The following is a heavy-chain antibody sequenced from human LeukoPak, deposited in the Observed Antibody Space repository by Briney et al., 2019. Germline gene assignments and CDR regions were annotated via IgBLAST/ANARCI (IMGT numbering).Heavy chain of an antibody. Sequence: PGGSLRLSCAASGFTFANHAMSWVRQAPGKGLEWVSSISGSAGGTFYADSVKGRFTISRDNAKNTLSLQMDSLGTEDTAVYYCARELGVGVIGDAFDMWGQGTMVTVSS. V-gene: IGHV3-23*01. D-gene: IGHD3-22*01. CDR2: ISGSAGGT. CDR1: GFTFANHA. CDR3: ARELGVGVIGDAFDM. J-gene: IGHJ3*02.